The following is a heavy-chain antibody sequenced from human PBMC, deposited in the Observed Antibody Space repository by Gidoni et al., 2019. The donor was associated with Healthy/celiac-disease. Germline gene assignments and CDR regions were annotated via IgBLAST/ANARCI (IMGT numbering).Heavy chain of an antibody. J-gene: IGHJ4*02. CDR1: GFTFSSYW. V-gene: IGHV3-7*03. CDR3: ARDYDFWSGYYTRGFDY. CDR2: IKQDGSEK. Sequence: EVQLVESGGGLVQPGGSLRLSCAASGFTFSSYWMSWVRQAPGKGLEWVANIKQDGSEKYYVDSVKGRFTISRDNAKNSLYLQMNSLRAEDTAVYYCARDYDFWSGYYTRGFDYWGQGTLVTVSS. D-gene: IGHD3-3*01.